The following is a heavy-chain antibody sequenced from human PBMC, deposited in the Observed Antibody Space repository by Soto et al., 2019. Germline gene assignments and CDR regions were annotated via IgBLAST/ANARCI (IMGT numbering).Heavy chain of an antibody. Sequence: QITLNESGPTVVKPAETLTLTCTSSGFSLTTSGVGVGWIRQSPGKAPEWLALIYWDDDKRYSASLKSRLTITKDNSKNQVVLTMASVDPADTATYYCAHRILRTVFGLVTTTAIYFDFWGQGTPVVVSS. CDR2: IYWDDDK. J-gene: IGHJ4*02. D-gene: IGHD3-3*01. CDR1: GFSLTTSGVG. CDR3: AHRILRTVFGLVTTTAIYFDF. V-gene: IGHV2-5*02.